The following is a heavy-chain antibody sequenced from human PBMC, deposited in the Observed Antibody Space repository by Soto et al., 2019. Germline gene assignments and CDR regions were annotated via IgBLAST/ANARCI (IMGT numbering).Heavy chain of an antibody. J-gene: IGHJ1*01. D-gene: IGHD6-13*01. CDR1: GFTLSNFW. Sequence: GGSLRLACAASGFTLSNFWMHWVRQIPRKGLVWVSRINGDGRSTAYADSVKGRFTISRDNAKNSLYLQMNSLRAEDTALYYCAKGLYSSSWYRPAQHWGQGTLVTVSS. CDR3: AKGLYSSSWYRPAQH. CDR2: INGDGRST. V-gene: IGHV3-74*01.